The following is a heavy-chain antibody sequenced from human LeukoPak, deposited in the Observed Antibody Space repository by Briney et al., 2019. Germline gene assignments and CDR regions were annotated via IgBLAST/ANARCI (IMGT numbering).Heavy chain of an antibody. J-gene: IGHJ3*02. CDR2: IYPGDSDT. Sequence: KSRESLKISCRGSGYKFTSYWIAWVRQMPGKGLEWMGIIYPGDSDTRYSPSFQGQVTISVDKSITTAYLQWSSLKASDTAMYYCARRGGLTDAFDIWGQGTLVTVSS. CDR3: ARRGGLTDAFDI. CDR1: GYKFTSYW. V-gene: IGHV5-51*01. D-gene: IGHD2-15*01.